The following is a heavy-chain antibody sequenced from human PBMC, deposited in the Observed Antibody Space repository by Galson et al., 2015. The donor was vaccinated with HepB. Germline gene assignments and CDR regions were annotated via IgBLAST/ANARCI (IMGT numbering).Heavy chain of an antibody. Sequence: SLRLSCAASGFTFSSYSMNWVRQAPGKGLEWVSYISSSSSTIYYADSVKGRFTISRDNAKNSLYLQMNSLRDEDTAVYYCARLACSGGSCYYYYYGMDVWGQGTTVTVSS. CDR2: ISSSSSTI. D-gene: IGHD2-15*01. CDR1: GFTFSSYS. J-gene: IGHJ6*02. CDR3: ARLACSGGSCYYYYYGMDV. V-gene: IGHV3-48*02.